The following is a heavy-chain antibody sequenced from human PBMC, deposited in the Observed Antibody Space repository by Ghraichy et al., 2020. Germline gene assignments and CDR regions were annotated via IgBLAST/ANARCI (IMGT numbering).Heavy chain of an antibody. J-gene: IGHJ5*02. D-gene: IGHD4-17*01. V-gene: IGHV4-59*08. CDR1: GGSISSYY. Sequence: SETLSLTCTVSGGSISSYYWSWIRQPPGKGLEWIGYIYYSGSTNYNPSLKSRVTISVDTSKNQFSLKLSSVTAADTAVYYCARLPYGDYGDWAWFDPWGQGTLVTVSS. CDR2: IYYSGST. CDR3: ARLPYGDYGDWAWFDP.